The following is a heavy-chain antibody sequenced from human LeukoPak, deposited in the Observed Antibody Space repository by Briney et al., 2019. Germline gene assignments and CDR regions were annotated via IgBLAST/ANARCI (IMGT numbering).Heavy chain of an antibody. V-gene: IGHV5-51*01. CDR3: ARGRKVRGVSGWFDP. D-gene: IGHD3-10*01. CDR2: IYPGDSDT. CDR1: GYSFTSFW. J-gene: IGHJ5*02. Sequence: GESLKISCKGSGYSFTSFWIGWVRQMPGKGLEWMGIIYPGDSDTRYSPSFQGQVTISADKSISTAYLQWSSLKASDTAMYYCARGRKVRGVSGWFDPWGQGTLVTVSS.